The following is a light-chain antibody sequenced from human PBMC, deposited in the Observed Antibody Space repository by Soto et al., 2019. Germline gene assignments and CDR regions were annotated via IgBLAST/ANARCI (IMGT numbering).Light chain of an antibody. J-gene: IGLJ2*01. CDR3: SSYADSNNLL. Sequence: QSVLTQPPSASGSPGQSVTISCTGTSSDVGGYNFVSWYQQHPGKAPKLMIYEVNKRPSGVPDRFSGSKSGNTASLTVSGLQADDEADYYCSSYADSNNLLFGGGTKLTVL. V-gene: IGLV2-8*01. CDR2: EVN. CDR1: SSDVGGYNF.